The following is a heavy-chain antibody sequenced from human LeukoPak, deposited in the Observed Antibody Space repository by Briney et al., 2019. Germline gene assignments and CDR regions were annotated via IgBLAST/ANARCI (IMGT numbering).Heavy chain of an antibody. CDR1: GFTFSSYW. D-gene: IGHD5-18*01. Sequence: GGSLRLSCAASGFTFSSYWMHWVRQAPGKGLVWVSRINSDGSSTSYADFVKGRFTISRDNAKNTLYLQMNSLRAEDTAVYYCARVDGNTAEYYFDYWGQGTLVTVSS. CDR3: ARVDGNTAEYYFDY. J-gene: IGHJ4*02. CDR2: INSDGSST. V-gene: IGHV3-74*01.